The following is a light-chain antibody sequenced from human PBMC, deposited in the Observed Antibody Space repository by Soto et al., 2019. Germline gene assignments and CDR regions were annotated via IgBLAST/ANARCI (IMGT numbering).Light chain of an antibody. CDR2: EVS. CDR1: SSDVGYYNY. Sequence: QPASVSGSPGQSITISCTGTSSDVGYYNYVSWYQQHPGKAPKLIIYEVSNRPSGVSNRFSGSKSGNTASLTISGLQAEDEADYYCSSYTSSSTLYVFGTGTKLTVL. J-gene: IGLJ1*01. CDR3: SSYTSSSTLYV. V-gene: IGLV2-14*01.